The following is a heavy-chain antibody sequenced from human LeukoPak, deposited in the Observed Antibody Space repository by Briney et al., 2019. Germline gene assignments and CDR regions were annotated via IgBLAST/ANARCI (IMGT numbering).Heavy chain of an antibody. CDR1: GGSISSGGYY. J-gene: IGHJ6*03. Sequence: PSETLSLTCTVSGGSISSGGYYWSWIRKHPGKGLEWIGYIYYSGSTYYNPSLKSRVTMSADTSKNQFSLKLSSVTAADTAVYYCARAHSVFGVVIQGYYYMDVWGKGTTVTVSS. CDR3: ARAHSVFGVVIQGYYYMDV. V-gene: IGHV4-31*03. CDR2: IYYSGST. D-gene: IGHD3-3*01.